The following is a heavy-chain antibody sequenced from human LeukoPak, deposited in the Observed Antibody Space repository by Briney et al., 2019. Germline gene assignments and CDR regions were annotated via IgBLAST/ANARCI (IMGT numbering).Heavy chain of an antibody. CDR3: ARADLHDSSGRWAFDI. CDR1: GGSISSYY. Sequence: SETLSLTCTVSGGSISSYYWSWIRQPPGKGLEWIGYIYYSGSTNYNPSLKSRVTISVDTSKNQFSLKLSSVTAADTAVYYCARADLHDSSGRWAFDIWGQGTMVTVSS. D-gene: IGHD3-22*01. CDR2: IYYSGST. V-gene: IGHV4-59*01. J-gene: IGHJ3*02.